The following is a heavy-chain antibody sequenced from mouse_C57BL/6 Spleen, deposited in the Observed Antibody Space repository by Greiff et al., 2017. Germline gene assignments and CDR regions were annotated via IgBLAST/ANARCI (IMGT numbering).Heavy chain of an antibody. CDR3: ARWGLRYFDV. Sequence: EVQLVESGPELVKPGASVKISCKASGYSFTGYYMNWVKQSPEKSLEWIGEINPSTGGTTYNQKFKAKATLTVDKSSSTAYMQLKSLTSEDSAVYYCARWGLRYFDVWGTGTTVTVSS. J-gene: IGHJ1*03. V-gene: IGHV1-42*01. CDR2: INPSTGGT. D-gene: IGHD2-13*01. CDR1: GYSFTGYY.